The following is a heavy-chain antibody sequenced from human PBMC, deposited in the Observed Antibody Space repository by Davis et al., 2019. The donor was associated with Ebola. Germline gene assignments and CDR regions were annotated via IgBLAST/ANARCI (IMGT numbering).Heavy chain of an antibody. V-gene: IGHV1-18*04. J-gene: IGHJ4*02. CDR3: AGMATITGLDY. CDR2: ISAYNGNT. D-gene: IGHD5-24*01. CDR1: GYTFTSYG. Sequence: AASVKVSCKASGYTFTSYGISWVRQAPGQGLEWMGWISAYNGNTNYAQKLQGRVTMTTDTSTSTAYMELRSLRSDDTAVYYCAGMATITGLDYWGQGTLVTVSS.